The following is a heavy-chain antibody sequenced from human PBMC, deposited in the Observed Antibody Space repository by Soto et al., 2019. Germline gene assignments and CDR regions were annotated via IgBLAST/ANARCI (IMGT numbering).Heavy chain of an antibody. CDR2: IDGSAGST. CDR1: GFSFSSYA. CDR3: AKDETYYYGSGTPTFFDY. V-gene: IGHV3-23*01. J-gene: IGHJ4*02. D-gene: IGHD3-10*01. Sequence: GGSLRLSCAASGFSFSSYAMSWVRQAPGKGLEWVSAIDGSAGSTYYEDSVKGRFTTSRDNFKDKLYLQMNSLRAEDTAIYYCAKDETYYYGSGTPTFFDYWGQGARVTVSS.